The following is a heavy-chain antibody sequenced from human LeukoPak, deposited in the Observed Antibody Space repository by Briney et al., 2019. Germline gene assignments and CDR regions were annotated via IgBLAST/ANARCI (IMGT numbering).Heavy chain of an antibody. J-gene: IGHJ6*03. V-gene: IGHV3-21*04. CDR3: AKGSIVGATSYYYLDV. CDR2: ITSGSSHI. D-gene: IGHD1-26*01. CDR1: GFTFSSYN. Sequence: GGSLRLSCAASGFTFSSYNMNWVRQTPGQGLEWVSSITSGSSHIYYADSVKGRFTISRDNSKNTLYLQMNSLRAEDTAVYYCAKGSIVGATSYYYLDVWGTGTTVTVSS.